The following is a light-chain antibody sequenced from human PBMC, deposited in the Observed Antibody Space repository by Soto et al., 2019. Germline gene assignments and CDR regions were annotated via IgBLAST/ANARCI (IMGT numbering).Light chain of an antibody. V-gene: IGKV1-12*01. CDR2: DAS. CDR1: QSISSW. Sequence: DIQMTQSPSTLSASVVDRATITCLASQSISSWLAWYQQKPGKAPNPLIYDASSLQSGVPSRFSGSGFGTDFTLTISSLQPEDFATYYCQQADTFPITFGQGTRLEIK. J-gene: IGKJ5*01. CDR3: QQADTFPIT.